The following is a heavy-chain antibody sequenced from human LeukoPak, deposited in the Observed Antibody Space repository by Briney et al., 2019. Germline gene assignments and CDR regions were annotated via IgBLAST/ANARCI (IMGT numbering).Heavy chain of an antibody. CDR2: MNPNSGDT. D-gene: IGHD5-18*01. J-gene: IGHJ4*02. Sequence: ASVKVSCKASGYTFTSYDINWVRQATRQGLEWMGWMNPNSGDTGYAQKFQGRVTMTRNPSISTAYMELSSLRSEDTAVYYCARGPPRGYSYGYYFDYWGQGTLVTVSS. CDR1: GYTFTSYD. V-gene: IGHV1-8*01. CDR3: ARGPPRGYSYGYYFDY.